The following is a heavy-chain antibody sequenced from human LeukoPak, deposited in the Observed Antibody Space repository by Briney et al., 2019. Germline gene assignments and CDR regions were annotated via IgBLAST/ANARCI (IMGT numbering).Heavy chain of an antibody. J-gene: IGHJ4*02. CDR1: GFTVSSNY. Sequence: GGSLRLSCAASGFTVSSNYMSWVRQAPGKGLEWVSVIYSGGSTYYADSVKGRFTISRDNSNNTLYLQMNSLRAEDTAVYYCASSGYSYGRYFDYWGQGTLVTVSS. V-gene: IGHV3-53*01. D-gene: IGHD5-18*01. CDR3: ASSGYSYGRYFDY. CDR2: IYSGGST.